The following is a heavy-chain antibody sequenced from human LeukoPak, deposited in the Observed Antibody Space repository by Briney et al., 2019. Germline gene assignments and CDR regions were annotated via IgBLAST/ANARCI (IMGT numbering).Heavy chain of an antibody. CDR2: IYTSGST. V-gene: IGHV4-4*07. J-gene: IGHJ4*02. Sequence: SETLSLTCTVSGGSISSYYWSWIRQPAGKGLEWIGRIYTSGSTNYNPSLKSRVTMSVDTSKNQFSLKLSPVTAADTAVYYCAREIWSNDYVWGSYRYYFDYWGQGTLVTVSS. CDR1: GGSISSYY. CDR3: AREIWSNDYVWGSYRYYFDY. D-gene: IGHD3-16*02.